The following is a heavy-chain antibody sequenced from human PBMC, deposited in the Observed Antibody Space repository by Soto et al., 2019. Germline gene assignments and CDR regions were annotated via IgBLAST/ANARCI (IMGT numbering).Heavy chain of an antibody. CDR2: ISYSGGST. D-gene: IGHD2-2*01. Sequence: EVQLLESGGGLVQPGGSLRLSCAASGFTFSSYAMSWVRQAPGKGLEWVSVISYSGGSTYYADSVKGRFTISRDNSKDTLYLQMNSLRAEDTALYFCAQDLARLVLVPAPKDYWGQGTLVTVSS. J-gene: IGHJ4*02. V-gene: IGHV3-23*01. CDR3: AQDLARLVLVPAPKDY. CDR1: GFTFSSYA.